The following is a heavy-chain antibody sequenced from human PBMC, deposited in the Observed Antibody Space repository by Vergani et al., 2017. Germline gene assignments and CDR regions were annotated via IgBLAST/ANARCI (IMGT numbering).Heavy chain of an antibody. J-gene: IGHJ6*02. Sequence: EVQLLESGGGLVQPGGSLRLSCAASGFTFSSYAMSWVRQAPGKGLEWVSSISSSSSYIYYADSVKGRFTISEDNAKNSLYLQMNSLRAEDTAVYYCARAEWALLGSYYYYGMDVWGQGTTVTVSS. CDR2: ISSSSSYI. CDR1: GFTFSSYA. D-gene: IGHD1-26*01. V-gene: IGHV3-21*01. CDR3: ARAEWALLGSYYYYGMDV.